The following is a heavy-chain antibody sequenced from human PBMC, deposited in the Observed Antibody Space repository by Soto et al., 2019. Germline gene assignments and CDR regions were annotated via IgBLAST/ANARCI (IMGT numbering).Heavy chain of an antibody. J-gene: IGHJ2*01. V-gene: IGHV3-7*01. D-gene: IGHD1-1*01. CDR2: IKEDGSEK. CDR3: ARSGVVGTRLQYIDL. CDR1: GFSFSNYW. Sequence: GGSLRLSCAASGFSFSNYWMCWVRQAPGKGLEWVANIKEDGSEKYYVDSVTGRFTISRDNAKNSLYLQMSSLRVEDTAVYHCARSGVVGTRLQYIDLWGRGTLGTVSS.